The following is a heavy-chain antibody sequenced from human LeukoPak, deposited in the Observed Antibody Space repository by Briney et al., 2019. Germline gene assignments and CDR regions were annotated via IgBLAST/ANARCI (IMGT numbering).Heavy chain of an antibody. D-gene: IGHD4-17*01. CDR2: INSDGSST. V-gene: IGHV3-74*01. CDR1: GFTFSSYW. Sequence: PGGSLRLSCAAPGFTFSSYWMHWVRQAPGKGLVWVSRINSDGSSTSYADSVKGRFTISRDNAKNTLYLQMNSLRAEDTAVYYCARGGYGDRYNTPLDYWGQGTLVTVSS. CDR3: ARGGYGDRYNTPLDY. J-gene: IGHJ4*02.